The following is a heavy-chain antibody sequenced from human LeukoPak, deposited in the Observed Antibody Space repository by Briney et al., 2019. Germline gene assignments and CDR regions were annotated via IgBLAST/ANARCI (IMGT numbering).Heavy chain of an antibody. Sequence: PGRSLRLSCAASGFTFSSYGMHWVRQAPGKGLEWVAVISYDGGNKYYADSVKGRFTISRDNSKNTLYLQMNSLRAEDTAVYYCAKARGTWMKVWGQGTLVTVSS. J-gene: IGHJ4*02. CDR2: ISYDGGNK. CDR1: GFTFSSYG. V-gene: IGHV3-30*18. CDR3: AKARGTWMKV. D-gene: IGHD1-1*01.